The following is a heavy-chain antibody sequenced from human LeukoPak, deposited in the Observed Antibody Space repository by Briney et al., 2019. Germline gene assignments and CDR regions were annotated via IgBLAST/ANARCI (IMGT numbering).Heavy chain of an antibody. D-gene: IGHD1-26*01. Sequence: ASVKVSCKASGYTFTSYYMHWVRQAPGQGLEWMGIINPSGGSTSYAQKFQGRVTMTRDMSTSTVYMELSSLRSEDTAVYFCARGRNSGNYSGDYFDYWGQGTLVTVSS. V-gene: IGHV1-46*01. CDR3: ARGRNSGNYSGDYFDY. CDR2: INPSGGST. J-gene: IGHJ4*02. CDR1: GYTFTSYY.